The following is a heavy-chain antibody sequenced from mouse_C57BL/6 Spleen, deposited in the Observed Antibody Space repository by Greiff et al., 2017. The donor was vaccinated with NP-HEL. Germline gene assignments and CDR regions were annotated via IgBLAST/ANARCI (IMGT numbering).Heavy chain of an antibody. CDR1: GFTFSDYG. D-gene: IGHD2-5*01. J-gene: IGHJ4*01. Sequence: EVMLVESGGGLVKPGGSLKLSCAASGFTFSDYGMHWVRQAPEKGLEWVAYISSGSSTIYYADTVKGRFTISRDNAKNTLFLQMTSLRSEDTAMYYCAREAYSNYAMDYWGQGTSVTVSS. CDR2: ISSGSSTI. CDR3: AREAYSNYAMDY. V-gene: IGHV5-17*01.